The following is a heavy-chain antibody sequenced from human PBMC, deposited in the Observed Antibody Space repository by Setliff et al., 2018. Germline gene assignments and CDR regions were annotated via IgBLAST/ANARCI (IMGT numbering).Heavy chain of an antibody. CDR1: GYTFTRYY. CDR3: ARDWRHSGMSWANYFDY. J-gene: IGHJ4*02. Sequence: SVKVSCKASGYTFTRYYMYWVRQAPGQGLEWMGRIFPKYGTANYAQEFQGKVSITADESTSTGYLELSSLQSEDTAVYYCARDWRHSGMSWANYFDYWGQGTVVTVSS. D-gene: IGHD3-10*01. V-gene: IGHV1-69*13. CDR2: IFPKYGTA.